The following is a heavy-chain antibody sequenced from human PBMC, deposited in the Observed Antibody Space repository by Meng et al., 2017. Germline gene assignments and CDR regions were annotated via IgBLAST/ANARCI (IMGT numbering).Heavy chain of an antibody. CDR2: IYYSGST. Sequence: QGQLQESGPGRVKPSGPLSLTCTVCGGSISSYYWSWIRQPPGKGLEWIGYIYYSGSTNYNPSLKSRVTISVDTSKNQFSLKLSSVTAADTAVYYCARGYDFWSGQYYFDYWGQGTLVTVSS. CDR1: GGSISSYY. V-gene: IGHV4-59*01. J-gene: IGHJ4*02. CDR3: ARGYDFWSGQYYFDY. D-gene: IGHD3-3*01.